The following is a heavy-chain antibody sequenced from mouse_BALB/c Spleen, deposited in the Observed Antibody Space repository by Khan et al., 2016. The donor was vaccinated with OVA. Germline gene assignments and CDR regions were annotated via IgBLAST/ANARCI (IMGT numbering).Heavy chain of an antibody. Sequence: EVQLQESGPSLVKPSQTLSFTCFVTGDSITTGYWNWFRKFPGNKLEYMGYIIYTGYTYYNPSLKSRISITRHTSNNQYYLQLNSVTDDDTATYYCARSTYRYAFVYWGQGTLFTVSA. CDR2: IIYTGYT. D-gene: IGHD2-12*01. CDR1: GDSITTGY. J-gene: IGHJ3*01. V-gene: IGHV3-8*02. CDR3: ARSTYRYAFVY.